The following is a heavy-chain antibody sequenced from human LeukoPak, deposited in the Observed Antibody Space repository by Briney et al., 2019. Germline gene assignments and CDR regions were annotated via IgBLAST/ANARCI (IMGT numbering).Heavy chain of an antibody. CDR2: ISAYSGDT. CDR1: GYTFTGYY. D-gene: IGHD5-12*01. Sequence: GASVKVSCKASGYTFTGYYMHWVRQAPGHGLEWMGWISAYSGDTKYAQKFQGRVTMTTDTSTNTAYMDLRSLRSDDTAVYYCARDIGGYELLFQYWGQGTLVTVSS. V-gene: IGHV1-18*04. J-gene: IGHJ4*02. CDR3: ARDIGGYELLFQY.